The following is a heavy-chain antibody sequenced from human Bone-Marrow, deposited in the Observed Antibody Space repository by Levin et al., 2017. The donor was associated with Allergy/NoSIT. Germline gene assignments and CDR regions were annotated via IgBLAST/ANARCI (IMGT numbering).Heavy chain of an antibody. Sequence: PGGSLRLSCAASGFTFSRFWMHWVRQAPGKGLVWVSRINSDGSTTNYADSVKGRFTISRDNAKNTLYLQMNSLRAEDTAVYYCARATREHQLVPLGFEYWGQGTLVTVSS. J-gene: IGHJ4*02. CDR3: ARATREHQLVPLGFEY. D-gene: IGHD6-13*01. V-gene: IGHV3-74*01. CDR2: INSDGSTT. CDR1: GFTFSRFW.